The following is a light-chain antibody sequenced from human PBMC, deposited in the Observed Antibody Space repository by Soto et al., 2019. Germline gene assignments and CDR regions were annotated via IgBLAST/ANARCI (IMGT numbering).Light chain of an antibody. CDR3: QQYDKWPRT. Sequence: EIVMTQSPATLSVSPGERATLSFRASQSVRSSFLAWYQQKPGQAPSLLIYGASTRATGIPARFSGSGSGTEFTLTINSLQSEDFAVYYCQQYDKWPRTFGQGTKVDIK. CDR2: GAS. V-gene: IGKV3-15*01. J-gene: IGKJ1*01. CDR1: QSVRSSF.